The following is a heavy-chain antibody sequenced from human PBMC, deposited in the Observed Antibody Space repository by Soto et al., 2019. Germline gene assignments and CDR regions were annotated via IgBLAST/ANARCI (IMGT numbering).Heavy chain of an antibody. V-gene: IGHV3-33*01. CDR1: GFTFSSYG. CDR3: ARDLFPAYRKTYYDFWSRDYYYYGMDV. D-gene: IGHD3-3*01. Sequence: GGSLRLSCAASGFTFSSYGMHWVRQAPGKGLEWVAVIWYDGSNKYYADSVKGRFTISRDNSKNTLYLQMNSLRAEDTAVYYCARDLFPAYRKTYYDFWSRDYYYYGMDVCGQGTTVTVSS. CDR2: IWYDGSNK. J-gene: IGHJ6*02.